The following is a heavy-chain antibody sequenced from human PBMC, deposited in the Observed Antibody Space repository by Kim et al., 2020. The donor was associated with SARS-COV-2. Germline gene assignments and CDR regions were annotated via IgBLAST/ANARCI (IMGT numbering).Heavy chain of an antibody. CDR1: GFTFSSYW. CDR2: INSDGSST. Sequence: GGSLRLSCAASGFTFSSYWMHWVRQAPGKGLVWVSHINSDGSSTTYADSVKGRFTVSRDNAKNTLFLQMNSLRAEDTAVYYCASRVMTSFDYWGQGTLVTV. V-gene: IGHV3-74*01. D-gene: IGHD2-21*01. J-gene: IGHJ4*02. CDR3: ASRVMTSFDY.